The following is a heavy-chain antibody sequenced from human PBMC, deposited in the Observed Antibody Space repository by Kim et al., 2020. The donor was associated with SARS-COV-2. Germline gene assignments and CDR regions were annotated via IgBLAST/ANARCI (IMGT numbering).Heavy chain of an antibody. CDR3: ARVGPKPYYYYGMDV. J-gene: IGHJ6*02. V-gene: IGHV1-69*01. D-gene: IGHD3-16*01. Sequence: QTSQGRGTITADESTSTAYMELSSLSSEDTAVYYCARVGPKPYYYYGMDVWGQGTTVTVSS.